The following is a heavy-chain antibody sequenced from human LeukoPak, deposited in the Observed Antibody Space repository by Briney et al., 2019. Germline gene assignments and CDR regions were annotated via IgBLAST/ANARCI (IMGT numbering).Heavy chain of an antibody. J-gene: IGHJ5*02. CDR2: IYYSGST. Sequence: SETLSLTCAVYGGSFSGYYWSWIRQPPGKGLEWIGYIYYSGSTYYNPSLKSRVTISVDTSKNQFSLKLSSVTAADTAVYYCARDKNFFSNWFDPWGQGTLVTVSS. D-gene: IGHD3-3*01. CDR3: ARDKNFFSNWFDP. V-gene: IGHV4-34*09. CDR1: GGSFSGYY.